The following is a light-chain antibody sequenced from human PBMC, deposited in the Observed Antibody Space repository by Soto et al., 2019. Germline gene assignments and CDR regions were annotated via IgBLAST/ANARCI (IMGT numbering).Light chain of an antibody. CDR1: QDINRW. V-gene: IGKV1-12*01. J-gene: IGKJ4*01. CDR3: QETHSFPLT. CDR2: AAS. Sequence: DLQITQSPSSVSASVGDRVTITCRASQDINRWLAWYQQKPGKAPKVLIYAASTLPGGVPSRFSGSGSGTVFTLTINNLQPEDVATYYCQETHSFPLTFGGGTKVEIK.